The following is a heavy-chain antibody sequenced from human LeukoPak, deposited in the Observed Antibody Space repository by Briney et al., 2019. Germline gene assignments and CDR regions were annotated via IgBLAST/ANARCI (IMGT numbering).Heavy chain of an antibody. D-gene: IGHD3-3*01. J-gene: IGHJ4*02. CDR2: ISGSGGST. CDR1: GFTFSSYA. Sequence: PGGSLRLSCAASGFTFSSYAMSWVRQAPGKGLEWVSAISGSGGSTYYADSVKGRFTISRDNSKNSLYLQMNSLRAEDTAVYYCATSGGRITIFGVANRDYWGQGTLVTVSS. CDR3: ATSGGRITIFGVANRDY. V-gene: IGHV3-23*01.